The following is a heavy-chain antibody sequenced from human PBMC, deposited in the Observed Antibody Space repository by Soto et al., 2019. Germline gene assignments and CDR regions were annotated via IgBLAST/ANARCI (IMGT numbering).Heavy chain of an antibody. Sequence: DVQLVESGGGMVQPGGSLRLSCAASGFTFCYYNMHWGRQAPGKGLAWVSFVRSSGDDTYYADSVKGRFTISRDNAKDSLYLQMNSLREDDTAVYYCARDGESSSSSDFDFWGQGALVTVSS. J-gene: IGHJ4*02. CDR1: GFTFCYYN. D-gene: IGHD2-2*01. V-gene: IGHV3-48*02. CDR3: ARDGESSSSSDFDF. CDR2: VRSSGDDT.